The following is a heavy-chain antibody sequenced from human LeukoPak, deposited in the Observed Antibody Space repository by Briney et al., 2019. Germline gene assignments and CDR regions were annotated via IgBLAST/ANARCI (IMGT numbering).Heavy chain of an antibody. CDR2: IYAAGDT. CDR3: ARCAGGWDAFDI. CDR1: DINFSTYN. J-gene: IGHJ3*02. Sequence: GGSLRLSCAASDINFSTYNMHWVRQAPGKGLEWVSVIYAAGDTYYADSVKGRFTISRDNSKNTLYLQMISLRAEDTAIYYCARCAGGWDAFDIWGQGTMVTVSS. D-gene: IGHD3-10*02. V-gene: IGHV3-23*03.